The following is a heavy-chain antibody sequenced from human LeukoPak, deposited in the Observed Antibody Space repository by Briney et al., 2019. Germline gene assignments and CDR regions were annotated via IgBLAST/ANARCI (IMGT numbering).Heavy chain of an antibody. D-gene: IGHD3-9*01. J-gene: IGHJ6*03. CDR3: AKHKTEYDILTGYYYYYYMDV. V-gene: IGHV4-61*01. CDR1: GGSITRSTYY. CDR2: IYYSGST. Sequence: SETLSLTRTGSGGSITRSTYYWSWIRQPPGKGLEWIGYIYYSGSTNYNPSLKSRVTISVDTSKYQFSLKLSSVTAADTAVYFFAKHKTEYDILTGYYYYYYMDVWGKGTTVTISS.